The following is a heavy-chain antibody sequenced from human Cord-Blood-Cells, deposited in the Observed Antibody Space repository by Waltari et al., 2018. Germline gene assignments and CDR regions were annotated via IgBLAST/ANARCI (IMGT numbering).Heavy chain of an antibody. V-gene: IGHV1-46*01. CDR2: NNPSGGST. CDR1: GYTFTSYY. CDR3: ARDWGIAARPEGYAFDI. J-gene: IGHJ3*02. D-gene: IGHD6-6*01. Sequence: QVQLVQSGAEVKKPGASVKVSCKASGYTFTSYYMHWVRQAPGQGLEWMGINNPSGGSTSYAQKFQGRVTMTRDTSTSTVYMELSSLRSEDTAVYYCARDWGIAARPEGYAFDIWGQGTMVTVSS.